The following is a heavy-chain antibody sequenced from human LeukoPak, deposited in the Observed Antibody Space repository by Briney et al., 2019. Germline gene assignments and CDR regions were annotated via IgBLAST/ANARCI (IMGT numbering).Heavy chain of an antibody. CDR1: GYTFTGYY. D-gene: IGHD2-2*01. CDR3: ARDLGYPVPASLPDY. J-gene: IGHJ4*02. V-gene: IGHV1-2*02. CDR2: INPNSGGT. Sequence: ASVTGSCKASGYTFTGYYMHWVRQAPGQGLEWMGWINPNSGGTNYAQKFQGRVTMTRDTSISTAYMELSRLRSDDTAVYYCARDLGYPVPASLPDYWGQGTLVTVSS.